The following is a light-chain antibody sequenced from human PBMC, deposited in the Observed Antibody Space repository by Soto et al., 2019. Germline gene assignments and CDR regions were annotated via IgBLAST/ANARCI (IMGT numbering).Light chain of an antibody. Sequence: EIVMTQSPVTLSLSPGERATLSCRASQSVASNLGWYQQKPRQAPRLLIYGASTRAIGIPARFSGTGFGTEFTLTISSLQSEDFAVYYCQQYNNWPPFTFGPGTRVDIK. J-gene: IGKJ3*01. V-gene: IGKV3-15*01. CDR3: QQYNNWPPFT. CDR1: QSVASN. CDR2: GAS.